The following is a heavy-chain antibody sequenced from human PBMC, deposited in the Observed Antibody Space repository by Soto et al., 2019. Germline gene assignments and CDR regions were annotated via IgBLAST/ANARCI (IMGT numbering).Heavy chain of an antibody. D-gene: IGHD1-26*01. CDR3: AKGGAIVAAGTRVYLYNAMDV. CDR1: GYTFADYN. V-gene: IGHV1-2*02. J-gene: IGHJ6*02. CDR2: ISPKSGGT. Sequence: ASVKVSCKASGYTFADYNIHWVRQAPGQGLEWMGWISPKSGGTGYAQKFQGRVTMTSDTSITTVYMELSRLGSDDAAVYYCAKGGAIVAAGTRVYLYNAMDVWGQGTTVTVSS.